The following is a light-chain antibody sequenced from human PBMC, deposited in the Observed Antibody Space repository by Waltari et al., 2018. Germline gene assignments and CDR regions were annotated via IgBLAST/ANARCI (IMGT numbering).Light chain of an antibody. Sequence: WYQQHPDKAPKLMVYEVIELPSGVSTRFSGSKSGNTASLTISGLQAEDEADYYCCSYAGRNIWVFGGGTKVTVL. CDR2: EVI. V-gene: IGLV2-23*02. J-gene: IGLJ3*02. CDR3: CSYAGRNIWV.